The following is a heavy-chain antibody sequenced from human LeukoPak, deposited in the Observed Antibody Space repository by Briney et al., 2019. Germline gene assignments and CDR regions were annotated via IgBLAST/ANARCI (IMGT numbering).Heavy chain of an antibody. CDR1: GFTFSTYA. CDR2: ISGSDGST. CDR3: AKAGCTFTSCYSSC. J-gene: IGHJ4*02. D-gene: IGHD2-2*01. Sequence: PGGSLRLSCAASGFTFSTYAMSWVRQAPGKGLEWVSTISGSDGSTYYSDSVKGRFTISRDNSKNTLYLQLNSLRAKDAAVYYCAKAGCTFTSCYSSCWGQGTLVTVSS. V-gene: IGHV3-23*01.